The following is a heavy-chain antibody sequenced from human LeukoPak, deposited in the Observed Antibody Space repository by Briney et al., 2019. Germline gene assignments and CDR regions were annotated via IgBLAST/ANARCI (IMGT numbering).Heavy chain of an antibody. CDR3: ASQGAGTPSYYFDY. CDR1: GSSFTTYW. CDR2: IYPGNSDT. Sequence: GESLKISCMASGSSFTTYWIGWVRQMPGKGLEWMGIIYPGNSDTRYSPTFQGQVTLSADKSISTAYLQWSGLKASDSAIYYCASQGAGTPSYYFDYWGQGTLVTVSS. V-gene: IGHV5-51*01. D-gene: IGHD4/OR15-4a*01. J-gene: IGHJ4*02.